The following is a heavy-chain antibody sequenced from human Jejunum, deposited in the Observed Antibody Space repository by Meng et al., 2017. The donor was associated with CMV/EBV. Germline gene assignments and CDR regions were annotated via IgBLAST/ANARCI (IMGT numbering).Heavy chain of an antibody. CDR2: IYWDDDK. J-gene: IGHJ4*02. Sequence: STSGVGVGWIRQPPGKALEWLAFIYWDDDKRYSPSLKSRLTITKDTSKNQVVLTMTNMDPVDTGTYYCAHRQPGYGASWNGGYFDYWGQGTLVTVSS. V-gene: IGHV2-5*02. CDR1: STSGVG. D-gene: IGHD4/OR15-4a*01. CDR3: AHRQPGYGASWNGGYFDY.